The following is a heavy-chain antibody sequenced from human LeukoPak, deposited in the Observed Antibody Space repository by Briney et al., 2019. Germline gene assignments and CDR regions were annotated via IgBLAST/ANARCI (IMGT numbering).Heavy chain of an antibody. J-gene: IGHJ4*02. V-gene: IGHV3-74*01. Sequence: GGSLRLSCAASGFTFSSYAMSWVRQAPGKGLVWVSRINSGGSGTSYAASVEGRFTISRDNAKNTLYLQMNSLRAEDTAVYYCATSLGPLTEYWGQGTLVTVSS. D-gene: IGHD7-27*01. CDR1: GFTFSSYA. CDR3: ATSLGPLTEY. CDR2: INSGGSGT.